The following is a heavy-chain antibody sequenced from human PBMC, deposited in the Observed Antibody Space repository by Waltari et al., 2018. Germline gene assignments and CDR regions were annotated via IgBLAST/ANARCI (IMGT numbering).Heavy chain of an antibody. V-gene: IGHV1-69*04. J-gene: IGHJ3*02. CDR2: IIPILGIA. D-gene: IGHD3-10*01. Sequence: QVQLVQSGAEVKKPGSSVKVSCKASGGTFSSYAISWVRQAPGQGLEWMGRIIPILGIANYAQKFQGRVTITADKSTSTAYMELSSLRSEDTAVYYCASATRSPKEYYYGSGRMWAFDIWGQGTMVTVSS. CDR3: ASATRSPKEYYYGSGRMWAFDI. CDR1: GGTFSSYA.